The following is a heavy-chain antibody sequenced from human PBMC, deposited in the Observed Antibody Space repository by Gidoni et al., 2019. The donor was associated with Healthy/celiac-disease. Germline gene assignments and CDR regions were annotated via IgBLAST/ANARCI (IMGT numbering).Heavy chain of an antibody. CDR3: ARCGGDCYSGWFDP. CDR1: GSISSYY. V-gene: IGHV4-59*01. J-gene: IGHJ5*02. Sequence: GSISSYYWSWIRQPPGKGLEWIGYIYYSGSTNYNPSLKSRVTISVDTSKNQFSLKLSSVTAADTAVYYCARCGGDCYSGWFDPWGQGTLVTVSS. D-gene: IGHD2-21*02. CDR2: IYYSGST.